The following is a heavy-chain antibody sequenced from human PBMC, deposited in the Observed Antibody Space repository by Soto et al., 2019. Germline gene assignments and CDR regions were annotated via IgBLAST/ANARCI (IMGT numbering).Heavy chain of an antibody. Sequence: ASVKVSCKASGYTFTGYYMHWVRQAPGQGLEWMGWINPNSGGTNYAQKFQGWVTMTRDTSISTAYMELSRLRSDDTAVYYCARVRIDYYDSRPPPRWDYWGQGTLVTVSS. J-gene: IGHJ4*02. D-gene: IGHD3-22*01. V-gene: IGHV1-2*04. CDR1: GYTFTGYY. CDR2: INPNSGGT. CDR3: ARVRIDYYDSRPPPRWDY.